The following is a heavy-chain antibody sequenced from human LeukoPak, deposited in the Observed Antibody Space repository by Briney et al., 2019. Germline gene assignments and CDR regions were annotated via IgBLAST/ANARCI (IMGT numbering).Heavy chain of an antibody. CDR2: ISAYNGNT. CDR3: ARVRRRGFWSGYSSYFDY. V-gene: IGHV1-18*01. D-gene: IGHD3-3*01. CDR1: GYTFTSYG. J-gene: IGHJ4*02. Sequence: ASVKVSCKASGYTFTSYGISWVRQAPGQGLEWMGWISAYNGNTNYAQKLQGRVTMTTDTSTSTAYMELRSLRSDDTAVYYCARVRRRGFWSGYSSYFDYWGQGTLVTVSS.